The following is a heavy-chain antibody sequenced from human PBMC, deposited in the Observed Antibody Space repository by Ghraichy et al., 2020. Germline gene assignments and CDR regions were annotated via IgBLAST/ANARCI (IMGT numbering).Heavy chain of an antibody. CDR2: ISDSSSHI. CDR1: GFTFSSYS. Sequence: GESLNISCAASGFTFSSYSMNWVRQAPGKGLEWVSSISDSSSHIYYADSVKGRFTISRDNAKNSLYLQMNSLRAEDTAVYYCARGTDVGRGYSYGYGASDIWGQGTMVTVSS. J-gene: IGHJ3*02. V-gene: IGHV3-21*01. CDR3: ARGTDVGRGYSYGYGASDI. D-gene: IGHD5-18*01.